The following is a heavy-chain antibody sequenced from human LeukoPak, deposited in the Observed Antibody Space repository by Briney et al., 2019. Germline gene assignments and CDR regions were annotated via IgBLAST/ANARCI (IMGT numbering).Heavy chain of an antibody. D-gene: IGHD6-13*01. J-gene: IGHJ6*02. CDR3: AKVPIGAPGTYYYGMDV. Sequence: GGSLRLSCAASGSTFSSYSMNWVRQAPGKGLEWVSYIGSSSSTTYYADSVKGRFTISRDNAKNSLYLQMNSLRAEDTAVYYCAKVPIGAPGTYYYGMDVWGQGTTVTVSS. CDR2: IGSSSSTT. CDR1: GSTFSSYS. V-gene: IGHV3-48*01.